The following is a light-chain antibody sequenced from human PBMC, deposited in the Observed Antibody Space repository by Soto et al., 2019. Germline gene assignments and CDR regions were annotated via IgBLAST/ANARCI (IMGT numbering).Light chain of an antibody. CDR1: SSDVGDNKY. V-gene: IGLV2-14*01. CDR3: QSYDNSLSGYV. J-gene: IGLJ1*01. CDR2: EVY. Sequence: QSVLTQPASVSGSPGQSITISCTGTSSDVGDNKYVSWYQQHPGKAPKLMIYEVYHRPSGVSNRFSGSKSGNTASLTISGLQTEDEADYYCQSYDNSLSGYVFGTGTKLTVL.